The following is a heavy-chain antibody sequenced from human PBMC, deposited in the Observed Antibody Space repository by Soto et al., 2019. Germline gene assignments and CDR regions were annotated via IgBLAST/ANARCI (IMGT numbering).Heavy chain of an antibody. CDR3: ARDIVDRFLEWLLYRSLSPNRMDV. CDR2: ISAYNGNT. Sequence: QVQLVQSGAEVKKPGASVKVSCKASGYTFTSYGISWVRQAPGQGLEWMGWISAYNGNTNYAQKLQGRVTMTTDTTTSTAYMERRSLRSDDTAVYYCARDIVDRFLEWLLYRSLSPNRMDVWGQGTTVTVSS. V-gene: IGHV1-18*01. J-gene: IGHJ6*02. D-gene: IGHD3-3*01. CDR1: GYTFTSYG.